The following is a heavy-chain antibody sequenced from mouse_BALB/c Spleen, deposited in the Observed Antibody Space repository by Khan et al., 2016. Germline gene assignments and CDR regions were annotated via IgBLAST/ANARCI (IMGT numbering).Heavy chain of an antibody. J-gene: IGHJ3*01. V-gene: IGHV3-2*02. CDR1: GYSITSDYA. D-gene: IGHD2-12*01. Sequence: EVQLVESGPGLVKPSQSLSLTCTVTGYSITSDYAWNWIRQFPGNKLEWMGYISYSGSTSYNPSLKSRISITRDTSKNQFFLQLNSVTTEDTATYYCARSYSYSNSPAWFAYWGQGTLVTVSA. CDR3: ARSYSYSNSPAWFAY. CDR2: ISYSGST.